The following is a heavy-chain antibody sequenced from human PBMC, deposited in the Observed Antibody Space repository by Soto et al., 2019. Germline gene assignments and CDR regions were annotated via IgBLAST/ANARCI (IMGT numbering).Heavy chain of an antibody. CDR3: ARQAGDDYSLTTHYFDY. D-gene: IGHD4-4*01. CDR2: IYYSGST. V-gene: IGHV4-31*03. Sequence: SSETLSLTCTVSGGSISSGGYYWSWIRQHPGKGLEWIGYIYYSGSTYYNPSLKSRVTISVDTSKNQFSLKLSSVTAADTAVYYCARQAGDDYSLTTHYFDYWGQGTLVTVSS. J-gene: IGHJ4*02. CDR1: GGSISSGGYY.